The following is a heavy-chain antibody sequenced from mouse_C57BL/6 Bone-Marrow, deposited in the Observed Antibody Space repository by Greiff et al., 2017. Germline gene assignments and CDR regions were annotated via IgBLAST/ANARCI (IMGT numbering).Heavy chain of an antibody. CDR3: ARPYYSNYWYFDV. CDR1: GYTFTSYW. CDR2: IYPGSGST. J-gene: IGHJ1*03. D-gene: IGHD2-5*01. Sequence: QVQLQQPGAELVKPGASVKMSCKASGYTFTSYWITWVKQRPGQGLEWIGDIYPGSGSTTYNEKLKSKATRTVDTSSSTAYMQLSSLTSEDSAVYYCARPYYSNYWYFDVWGTGTTVTVSS. V-gene: IGHV1-55*01.